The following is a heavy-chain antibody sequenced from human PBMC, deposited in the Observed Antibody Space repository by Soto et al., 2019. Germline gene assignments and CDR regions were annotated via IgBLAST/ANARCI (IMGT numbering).Heavy chain of an antibody. D-gene: IGHD5-12*01. CDR2: INHSGST. CDR3: ARGTRGYTSRWFDP. CDR1: VGSFSGYY. Sequence: SETLSLTCAFYVGSFSGYYWSWIRQPPGKGLEWIGEINHSGSTNYNPSLKSRVTISVDTSKNQFSLKLSSVTAADTAVYYCARGTRGYTSRWFDPWGQGTLVTVSS. V-gene: IGHV4-34*01. J-gene: IGHJ5*02.